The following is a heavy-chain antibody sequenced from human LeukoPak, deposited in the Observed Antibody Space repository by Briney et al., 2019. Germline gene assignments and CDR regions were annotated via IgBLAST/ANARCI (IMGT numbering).Heavy chain of an antibody. D-gene: IGHD3-22*01. V-gene: IGHV3-30*18. Sequence: LRLSXAASGXTFSSYGMHWVRQAPGKGLEWVAVISYDGSNKYYADSVKGRFTISRDNSKNTLYLHVNSLRAEDTAFYYCAKDLGQWVVTSWFAPRAREPWSPSPQ. CDR3: AKDLGQWVVTSWFAP. CDR1: GXTFSSYG. J-gene: IGHJ5*02. CDR2: ISYDGSNK.